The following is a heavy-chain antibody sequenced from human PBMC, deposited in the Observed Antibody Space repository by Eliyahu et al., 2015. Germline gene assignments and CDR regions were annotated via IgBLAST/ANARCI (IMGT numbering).Heavy chain of an antibody. J-gene: IGHJ5*02. D-gene: IGHD1-1*01. CDR1: GGSISTTSYY. CDR3: ARRASGWNVGWFDP. V-gene: IGHV4-39*01. CDR2: MYYSGTT. Sequence: QLQLQESGPGLVTPSETLSLTCTVSGGSISTTSYYWGWFRQSPGEGLEWIGTMYYSGTTYYNPSLKSRVTMSIDTSKNLFSLKLNSVTAADTAVYYCARRASGWNVGWFDPWGQGTLVTVSX.